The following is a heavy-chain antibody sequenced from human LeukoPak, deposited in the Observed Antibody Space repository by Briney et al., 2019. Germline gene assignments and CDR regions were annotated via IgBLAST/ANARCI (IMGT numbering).Heavy chain of an antibody. V-gene: IGHV3-23*01. J-gene: IGHJ1*01. CDR2: ISVSGDSI. D-gene: IGHD3-3*01. CDR1: GFTYNNYA. Sequence: GGSLRLSCPASGFTYNNYAMDWVRQAPGKGLEWVSAISVSGDSIYFADSVKGRFTISRDNSKNTLYLRMNSLRDEDTAVYYCAKDPRSASAPTFQ. CDR3: AKDPRSASAPTFQ.